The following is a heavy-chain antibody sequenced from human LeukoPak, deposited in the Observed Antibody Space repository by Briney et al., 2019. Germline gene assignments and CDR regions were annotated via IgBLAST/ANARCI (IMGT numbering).Heavy chain of an antibody. CDR1: GYTFTYYY. D-gene: IGHD3-9*01. V-gene: IGHV1-46*01. Sequence: ASVKVSCKAPGYTFTYYYMRWVRQAPGQGLEWMGIINPSGGSTTYAQKFQGRVTMTRDTSTSTVYMELSRLRSEDTAVYYCARVWFDAFDIWGQGTLVTVS. CDR3: ARVWFDAFDI. J-gene: IGHJ3*02. CDR2: INPSGGST.